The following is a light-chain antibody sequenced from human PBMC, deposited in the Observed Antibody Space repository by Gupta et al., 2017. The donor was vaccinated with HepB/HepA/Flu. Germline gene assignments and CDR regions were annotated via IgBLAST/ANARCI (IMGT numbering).Light chain of an antibody. CDR3: AAWDYNLNGLYV. V-gene: IGLV1-44*01. Sequence: QSVFTQPPSASETPGQSVTISCSGSSSNIGSYTVNWYQHYPLTAPKLLIYSDSGRPPGVPRRVSGSKCATTAALAISGLQSEDEADYYCAAWDYNLNGLYVFGTGTKVTVL. CDR1: SSNIGSYT. J-gene: IGLJ1*01. CDR2: SDS.